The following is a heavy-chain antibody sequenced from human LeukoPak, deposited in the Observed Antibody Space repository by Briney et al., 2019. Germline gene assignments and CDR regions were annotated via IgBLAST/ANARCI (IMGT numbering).Heavy chain of an antibody. Sequence: PSETLSLTCTVSGGSISSYYWSWIRQPPGKGLEWIGYIYYSGSTNYNPSLKSRVTISVDTSKNQFSLKLSSVTAAGTAVYYCARGDYYGSGTNWFDPWGQGTLVTVSS. D-gene: IGHD3-10*01. CDR2: IYYSGST. CDR3: ARGDYYGSGTNWFDP. V-gene: IGHV4-59*01. CDR1: GGSISSYY. J-gene: IGHJ5*02.